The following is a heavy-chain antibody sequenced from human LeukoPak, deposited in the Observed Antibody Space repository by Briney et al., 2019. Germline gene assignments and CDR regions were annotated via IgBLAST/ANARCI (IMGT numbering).Heavy chain of an antibody. CDR2: ININGGRT. CDR3: VKDKWIDH. CDR1: GFTFSSYT. J-gene: IGHJ4*02. V-gene: IGHV3-64D*09. Sequence: SGGSMRLSCSVSGFTFSSYTMHWVRQAPGKGLEYVSSININGGRTYYADSVKGRFTISRDNSKNTLYLQMSSLRPEDTAVYYCVKDKWIDHWGQRTVVTVSS. D-gene: IGHD2-8*01.